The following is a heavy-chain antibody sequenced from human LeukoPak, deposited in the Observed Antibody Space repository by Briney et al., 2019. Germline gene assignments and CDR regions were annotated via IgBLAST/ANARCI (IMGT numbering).Heavy chain of an antibody. CDR1: RFSFSAYP. J-gene: IGHJ4*02. CDR2: ISASGDVT. D-gene: IGHD1-26*01. Sequence: GGSLRLSCAASRFSFSAYPMGWVRRAPGKGLEWVSGISASGDVTFHADPVKGRFTISRDNSKNTLYLQMNSLRAEDTAVYYCAKALPYSGSYLVVDYWGQGTLVTVSS. V-gene: IGHV3-23*01. CDR3: AKALPYSGSYLVVDY.